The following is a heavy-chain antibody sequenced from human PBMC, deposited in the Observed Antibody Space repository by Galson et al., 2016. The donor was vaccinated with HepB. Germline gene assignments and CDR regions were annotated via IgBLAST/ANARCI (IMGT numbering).Heavy chain of an antibody. CDR1: GFTPSSYW. V-gene: IGHV3-74*01. CDR3: AKDDDDYNDAFDI. Sequence: SLRLSCAASGFTPSSYWMHWVRQAPGKRLVWVSRINGDGSRTSYADYVKGRFTISRDNAKNTLYLQMNSLRAEDTAGYYCAKDDDDYNDAFDIWGQGTMVTVSS. CDR2: INGDGSRT. J-gene: IGHJ3*02. D-gene: IGHD5-24*01.